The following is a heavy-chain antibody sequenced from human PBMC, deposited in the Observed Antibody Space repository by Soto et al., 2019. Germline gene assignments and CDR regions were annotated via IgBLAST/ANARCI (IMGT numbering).Heavy chain of an antibody. CDR1: GGTFSSYA. CDR3: ARQGSNEYYYYGMDV. V-gene: IGHV1-69*12. J-gene: IGHJ6*02. CDR2: IIRIFGTP. D-gene: IGHD3-10*01. Sequence: QVQLVQYGAEVKKPGSSVKVSCKASGGTFSSYAINWVRQAPGQGLEWMGGIIRIFGTPDYAQRFKVRVTIYADETSSKAYMELSSLRSEDTAVYYCARQGSNEYYYYGMDVWGQGTTVNVSS.